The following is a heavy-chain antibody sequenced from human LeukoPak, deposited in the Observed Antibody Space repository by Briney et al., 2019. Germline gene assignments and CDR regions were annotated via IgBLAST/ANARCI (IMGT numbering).Heavy chain of an antibody. J-gene: IGHJ4*02. CDR3: GRVARGNYYHFDS. CDR1: GFTFSSYW. V-gene: IGHV3-48*04. CDR2: ISFNSETT. Sequence: GGSLRLSCAASGFTFSSYWMHWVRQAPGKGLEWLSYISFNSETTSYADSVKGRFTSSRDYAKNSLYLQMNSLRAEDTAVYYCGRVARGNYYHFDSWGQGTLVTVSS. D-gene: IGHD1-26*01.